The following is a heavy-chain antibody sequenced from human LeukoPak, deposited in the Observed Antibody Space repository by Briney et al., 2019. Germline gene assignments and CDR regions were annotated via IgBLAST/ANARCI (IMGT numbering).Heavy chain of an antibody. V-gene: IGHV1-46*01. D-gene: IGHD6-6*01. CDR1: GYTFTRYY. J-gene: IGHJ4*02. CDR3: ARDLVGSSSG. CDR2: INPSGGST. Sequence: GAPVKVSCKASGYTFTRYYIHWVRQAPGQGLEWMGVINPSGGSTTHARKFQGRVTMTRDTSTSTVYMDLSSLRSEDTAVYYCARDLVGSSSGWGQGTLVTVSS.